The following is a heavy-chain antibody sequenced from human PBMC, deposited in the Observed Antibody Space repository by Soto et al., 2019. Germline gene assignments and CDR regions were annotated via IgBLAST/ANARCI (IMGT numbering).Heavy chain of an antibody. Sequence: GGSLRLSCAGSGFTFNTYAMTWVRQAPGKGLQWVSSISGGADSTYYADSVKGRFTISRDNSKNMLFLQMNSLRDEDTAVYYCAKDHPVGYAFDIWGQGTMVTVSS. CDR3: AKDHPVGYAFDI. V-gene: IGHV3-23*01. CDR2: ISGGADST. D-gene: IGHD2-2*01. CDR1: GFTFNTYA. J-gene: IGHJ3*02.